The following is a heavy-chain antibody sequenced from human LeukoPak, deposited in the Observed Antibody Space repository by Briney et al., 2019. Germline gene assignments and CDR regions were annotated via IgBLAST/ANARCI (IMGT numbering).Heavy chain of an antibody. J-gene: IGHJ4*02. V-gene: IGHV3-53*01. CDR1: GFTVSSNY. Sequence: GGSLRLSCAASGFTVSSNYMNWVRQAPGKGLEWVSVIYSGGSTYYADSVKGRFTISRDNSKNTLYLQMNSLRVEDTVVYYCARGCSDKKCYIHYWGQGTLVTVSS. D-gene: IGHD2-15*01. CDR3: ARGCSDKKCYIHY. CDR2: IYSGGST.